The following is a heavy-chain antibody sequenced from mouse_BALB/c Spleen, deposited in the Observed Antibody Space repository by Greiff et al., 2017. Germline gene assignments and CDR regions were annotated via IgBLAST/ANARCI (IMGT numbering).Heavy chain of an antibody. CDR2: IDPYNGGT. J-gene: IGHJ3*01. D-gene: IGHD3-1*01. Sequence: SGPELVKPGASVKVSCKASGYAFTSYNMYWVKQSHGKSLEWIGYIDPYNGGTSYNQKFKGKATLTVDKSSSTAYMHLNSLTSEDSAVYYCAGGSSGYVKGVFAYWGQGTLVTVSA. CDR1: GYAFTSYN. V-gene: IGHV1S135*01. CDR3: AGGSSGYVKGVFAY.